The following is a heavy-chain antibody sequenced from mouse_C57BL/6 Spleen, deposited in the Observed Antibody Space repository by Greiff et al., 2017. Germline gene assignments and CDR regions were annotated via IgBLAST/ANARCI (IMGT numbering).Heavy chain of an antibody. V-gene: IGHV1-53*01. CDR1: GYTFTSYW. J-gene: IGHJ3*01. CDR3: ARGDDYGAWFAY. D-gene: IGHD2-4*01. CDR2: INPSNGGT. Sequence: QVQLQQPGPELVKPGASVKMSCKASGYTFTSYWMHWVKQRPGQGLEWIGNINPSNGGTNYNEKFKSKATLTVDKSSSTAYMQLSSLTSEDSAVYYCARGDDYGAWFAYWGQGTLVTVSA.